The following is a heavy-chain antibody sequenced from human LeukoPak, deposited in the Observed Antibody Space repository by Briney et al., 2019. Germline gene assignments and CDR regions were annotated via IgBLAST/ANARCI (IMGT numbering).Heavy chain of an antibody. Sequence: SETLSLTCAVSGGSISSGGYSWSWIRQPPGKGLEWIGYIYRSGTTYYNPSLKSRVTISEDRSKNQFSLKLSSVTAADTAVYYCARLRDGRWLLEYWGQGTLVTVSS. CDR3: ARLRDGRWLLEY. CDR2: IYRSGTT. CDR1: GGSISSGGYS. J-gene: IGHJ4*02. V-gene: IGHV4-30-2*01. D-gene: IGHD5-24*01.